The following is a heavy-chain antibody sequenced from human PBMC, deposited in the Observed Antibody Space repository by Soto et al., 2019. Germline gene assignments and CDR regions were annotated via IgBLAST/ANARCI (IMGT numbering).Heavy chain of an antibody. J-gene: IGHJ4*02. Sequence: QVQLQESGPGLVKPSHTLSLTCTVSGGSIRSGGYYWSWIRQHPGKGLEWIGYIYYSGSTYYNPSLKSRVTISVDTSKNQCSLKLSYVTATDTAVYYCARDRRVKKYDYDSSGYYLDYWGQGTLVTVAS. D-gene: IGHD3-22*01. CDR1: GGSIRSGGYY. CDR2: IYYSGST. CDR3: ARDRRVKKYDYDSSGYYLDY. V-gene: IGHV4-31*03.